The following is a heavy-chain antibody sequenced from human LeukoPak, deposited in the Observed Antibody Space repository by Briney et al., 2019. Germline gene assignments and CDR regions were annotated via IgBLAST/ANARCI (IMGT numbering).Heavy chain of an antibody. CDR1: GFTFSKYA. Sequence: GGSLRLSCAASGFTFSKYAMNWVRQAPGKGLEWVGRIKSKTDGGTTDYTAPVKGRFTISRDDSKNTLYLQMNSLKAEDTAVYFCTTVYSGWSFYWGQGTLVTVSS. D-gene: IGHD6-19*01. CDR3: TTVYSGWSFY. V-gene: IGHV3-15*01. CDR2: IKSKTDGGTT. J-gene: IGHJ4*02.